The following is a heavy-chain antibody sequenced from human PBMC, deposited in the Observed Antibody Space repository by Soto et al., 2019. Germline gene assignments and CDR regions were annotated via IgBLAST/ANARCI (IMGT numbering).Heavy chain of an antibody. V-gene: IGHV5-10-1*01. J-gene: IGHJ6*02. CDR3: ASLPYYGMDV. Sequence: GEALKISFKGSGYSFTSYLISWVRQMPGKGLEWMGRIDPSDSYTNYSPSFQGHVTISADKSISTAYLQWSSLKASDTAMYYCASLPYYGMDVWGQGTTVTVSS. CDR1: GYSFTSYL. CDR2: IDPSDSYT.